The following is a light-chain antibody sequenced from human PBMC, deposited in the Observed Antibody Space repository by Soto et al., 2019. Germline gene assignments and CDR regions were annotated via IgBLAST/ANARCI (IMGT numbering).Light chain of an antibody. CDR3: QQRSNWPPPLP. CDR2: DAS. Sequence: ERGMTQSPATLSVSPGERATLSCRASQSISRNLAWYQQKPGQAPRLLIYDASTRATGIPARFSGSGSGTDFTLTISSLEPEDFAVYYCQQRSNWPPPLPFGGGTKVDIK. CDR1: QSISRN. J-gene: IGKJ4*01. V-gene: IGKV3-11*01.